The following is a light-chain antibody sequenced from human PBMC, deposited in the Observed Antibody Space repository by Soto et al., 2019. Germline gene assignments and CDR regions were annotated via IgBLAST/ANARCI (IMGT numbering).Light chain of an antibody. CDR3: QQGNSSPVT. J-gene: IGKJ5*01. CDR2: AAS. V-gene: IGKV1-39*01. Sequence: DFQMTQSPSSISATVGDGGNIXXRASQSISSYLNWYQQKPGKAPKIXIYAASSLQSGVPSRFSGSGSGTDFTLTVNSLQAEDFATYYCQQGNSSPVTFGQGTRLDI. CDR1: QSISSY.